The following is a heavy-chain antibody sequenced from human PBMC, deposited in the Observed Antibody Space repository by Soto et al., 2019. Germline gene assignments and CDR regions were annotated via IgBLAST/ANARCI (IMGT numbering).Heavy chain of an antibody. Sequence: GGSLRLSCAASGFTFSWYNMNWVRQAPGKGLEWVSSISSSSTYIDYADSVEGRFAISRDNAKNSLYLQMNSLRAEDTAVYYCVPYYFESLDYWGQGTLVTVS. CDR2: ISSSSTYI. CDR1: GFTFSWYN. V-gene: IGHV3-21*01. J-gene: IGHJ4*02. D-gene: IGHD3-22*01. CDR3: VPYYFESLDY.